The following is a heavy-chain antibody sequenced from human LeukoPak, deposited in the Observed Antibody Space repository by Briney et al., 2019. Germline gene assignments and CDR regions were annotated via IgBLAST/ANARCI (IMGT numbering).Heavy chain of an antibody. CDR1: GFTFSSSA. V-gene: IGHV3-23*01. CDR3: AKQLGYCSDGSCYFPY. CDR2: ISNNGGYT. J-gene: IGHJ4*02. D-gene: IGHD2-15*01. Sequence: GGSLRLSCAASGFTFSSSAMSWVRQAPGKGLEWVSSISNNGGYTYYADSVQGRFTISRGNSKSTLCLQMNSLRAEDTAVYYCAKQLGYCSDGSCYFPYWGQGTLVTVSS.